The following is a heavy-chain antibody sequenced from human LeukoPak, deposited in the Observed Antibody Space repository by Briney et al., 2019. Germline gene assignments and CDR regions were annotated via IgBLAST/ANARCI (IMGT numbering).Heavy chain of an antibody. CDR2: ISGSGGST. J-gene: IGHJ5*02. Sequence: QAGGSLRLSCAASGFTFSSYAMSWVRQAPGKGLEWVSAISGSGGSTHYADSVKGRFTISRDNSKNTLYLQMSSLRAEDTAVYYCANSVEYYYDSSGYLPRWFDPWGQGTLVTVSS. CDR1: GFTFSSYA. V-gene: IGHV3-23*01. CDR3: ANSVEYYYDSSGYLPRWFDP. D-gene: IGHD3-22*01.